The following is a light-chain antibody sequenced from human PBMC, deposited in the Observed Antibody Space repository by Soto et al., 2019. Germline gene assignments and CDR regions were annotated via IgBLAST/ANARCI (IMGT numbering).Light chain of an antibody. J-gene: IGLJ1*01. CDR1: SSDVGSYNL. CDR2: EVS. CDR3: CTEACTRSFHV. V-gene: IGLV2-23*02. Sequence: QSALTQPASVSGSPGQSITISCTGTSSDVGSYNLVSWYQQHPGKAPKLMIYEVSKRPSGVSNRFSGSKSGNTASLTISGLQAEDGVDYTACTEACTRSFHVSGPGTK.